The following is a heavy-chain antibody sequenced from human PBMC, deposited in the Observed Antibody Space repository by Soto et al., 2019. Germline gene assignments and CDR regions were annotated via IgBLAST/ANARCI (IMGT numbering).Heavy chain of an antibody. V-gene: IGHV1-46*03. CDR3: ARGSGYYDILTGYVPRFDY. CDR1: GYTFTSYY. CDR2: INPSGGST. D-gene: IGHD3-9*01. Sequence: ASVKVSCKASGYTFTSYYMHWVRQAPGQGLEWMGIINPSGGSTSYAQKFQGRVTMTRDTSTSTVYMELSSLRSEDTAVYYCARGSGYYDILTGYVPRFDYWGQGTLVTVSS. J-gene: IGHJ4*02.